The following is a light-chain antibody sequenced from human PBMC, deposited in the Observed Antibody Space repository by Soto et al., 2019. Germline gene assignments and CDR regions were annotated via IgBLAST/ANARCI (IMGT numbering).Light chain of an antibody. Sequence: DIQMTQSPPTLSASVEDRVTITCRASQSISSWLAWYQQKPGKAPKLLIYDASSLESGVPSRFSGSGSGTEFTLTISSLQPDDFATYYCQQYNSYPLTFGGGTKVDIK. V-gene: IGKV1-5*01. J-gene: IGKJ4*01. CDR3: QQYNSYPLT. CDR2: DAS. CDR1: QSISSW.